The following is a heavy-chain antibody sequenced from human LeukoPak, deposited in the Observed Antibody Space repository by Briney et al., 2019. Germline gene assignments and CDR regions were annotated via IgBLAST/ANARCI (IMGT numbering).Heavy chain of an antibody. CDR2: IYPDVSDT. V-gene: IGHV5-51*01. D-gene: IGHD3-16*01. CDR3: ARIWLRAFDI. J-gene: IGHJ3*02. Sequence: HGESLKISCKGSGYSFTNYWIAWVRQMPGKGLEWMGIIYPDVSDTRYSPSFQGQVTISADKSISTAYLQWSSLKASDTAMYYCARIWLRAFDIWGQGTMVTVSS. CDR1: GYSFTNYW.